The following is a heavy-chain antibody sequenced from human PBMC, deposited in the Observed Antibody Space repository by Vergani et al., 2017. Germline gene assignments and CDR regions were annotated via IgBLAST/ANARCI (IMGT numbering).Heavy chain of an antibody. V-gene: IGHV3-9*01. CDR3: AKDSSTNYYYMDV. D-gene: IGHD2-2*01. CDR1: GFTLDDYA. J-gene: IGHJ6*03. CDR2: ISWNSGSI. Sequence: EVQLVESGGGLVQPGRSLRLSCAASGFTLDDYAMHWVRQAPGKGLEWVSGISWNSGSIGYADSGKGRFTISRDNAKNSLYLQMNSLRAEDTALYYCAKDSSTNYYYMDVWGKGTTVTVSS.